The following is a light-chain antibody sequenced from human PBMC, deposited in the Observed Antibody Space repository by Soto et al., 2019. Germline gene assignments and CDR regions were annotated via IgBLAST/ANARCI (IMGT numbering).Light chain of an antibody. V-gene: IGKV3-20*01. Sequence: EFVLTQSPGTLSLSPGEGATLSCRASQTVRNNYLAWYQQKPGQAPRLLIYDASSRATGIPDRFSRGGSGTDFTLTISSLEPEDFAVYYCQQFSSYPLTFGRGTKVDIK. CDR2: DAS. CDR3: QQFSSYPLT. J-gene: IGKJ4*01. CDR1: QTVRNNY.